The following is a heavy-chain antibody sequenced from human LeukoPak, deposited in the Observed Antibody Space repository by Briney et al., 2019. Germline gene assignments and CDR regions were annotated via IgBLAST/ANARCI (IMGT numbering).Heavy chain of an antibody. Sequence: TGGSLRLSCAASGFTFSNYAMRWVRQAPGKGLEWLAIISYDGSNKYYADSVKGRFTISRDNSNNTLYVQMNGLRVDDTAVYYCARDRLDGNNWNDCDYWGQGTLVTVSS. V-gene: IGHV3-30-3*01. J-gene: IGHJ4*02. D-gene: IGHD1-1*01. CDR1: GFTFSNYA. CDR2: ISYDGSNK. CDR3: ARDRLDGNNWNDCDY.